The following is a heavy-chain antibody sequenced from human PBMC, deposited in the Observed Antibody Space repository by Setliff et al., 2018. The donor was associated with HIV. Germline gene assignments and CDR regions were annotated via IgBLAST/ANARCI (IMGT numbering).Heavy chain of an antibody. CDR1: GGSFSGYY. D-gene: IGHD2-21*01. CDR3: AVEHQFQGPCWFDP. J-gene: IGHJ5*02. V-gene: IGHV4-34*01. Sequence: ASETLSLTCAVYGGSFSGYYWSWIRQPPGKGLEWIGEINHYGSTNYNPSLKSRVTISVDTSKNQFSLKLSSVTAADTAVYYCAVEHQFQGPCWFDPWGQGTLVTVS. CDR2: INHYGST.